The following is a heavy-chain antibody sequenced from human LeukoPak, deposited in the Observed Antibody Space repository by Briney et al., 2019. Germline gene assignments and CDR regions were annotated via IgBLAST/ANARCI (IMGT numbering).Heavy chain of an antibody. CDR1: RFTFSSYA. J-gene: IGHJ4*02. CDR3: AKGALPNFDY. D-gene: IGHD1-26*01. Sequence: GGSLRLSCAASRFTFSSYAMSWFGKAPGKGLEWVSAISGSGGSTYYADSVKGRFTISRDNSKNTLYLQMNSLRAEDTAVYYCAKGALPNFDYWGQGTLVTVSS. CDR2: ISGSGGST. V-gene: IGHV3-23*01.